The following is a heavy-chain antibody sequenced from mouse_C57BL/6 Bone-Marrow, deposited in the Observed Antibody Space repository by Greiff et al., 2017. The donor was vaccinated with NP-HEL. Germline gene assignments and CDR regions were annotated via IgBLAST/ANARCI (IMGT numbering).Heavy chain of an antibody. D-gene: IGHD2-1*01. J-gene: IGHJ3*01. CDR2: IDPEDGDT. V-gene: IGHV14-1*01. CDR1: GFNIKDYY. Sequence: VQLQQSGAELVRPGASVKLSCTASGFNIKDYYMHWVKQRPEQGLEWIGRIDPEDGDTEYAPKFQGKATMTADTSSNTAYLQLSSLTSEDTAFYYCTTDYGNLAWFAYWGQGTLVTVSA. CDR3: TTDYGNLAWFAY.